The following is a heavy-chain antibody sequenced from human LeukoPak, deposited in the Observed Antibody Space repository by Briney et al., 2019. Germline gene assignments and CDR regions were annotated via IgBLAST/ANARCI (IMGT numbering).Heavy chain of an antibody. J-gene: IGHJ4*02. D-gene: IGHD3-22*01. CDR1: GGSFSGYY. CDR3: ARATDYYDSSGYYLFDY. V-gene: IGHV4-34*01. Sequence: ASETLSLTCAVYGGSFSGYYWSWIRQPPGKGLEWIGEINHSGSTNYNPSLKSRVTISVDTSKNQFSLKLSSVTAADTAVYYCARATDYYDSSGYYLFDYWGQGTLVTVSS. CDR2: INHSGST.